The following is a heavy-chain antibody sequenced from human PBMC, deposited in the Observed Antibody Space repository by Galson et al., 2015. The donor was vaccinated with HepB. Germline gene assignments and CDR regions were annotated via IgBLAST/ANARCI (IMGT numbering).Heavy chain of an antibody. J-gene: IGHJ6*03. D-gene: IGHD5-18*01. Sequence: SLRLSCAASGFTFSSYGMHWVRQAPGKGLEWVAVIWYDGSNKYYADSVKGRFTISRDNSKNTLYLQMNSLRAEDTAVYYCARSSPEDTAMEYYYYYMDVWGKGTTVTVSS. V-gene: IGHV3-33*01. CDR2: IWYDGSNK. CDR1: GFTFSSYG. CDR3: ARSSPEDTAMEYYYYYMDV.